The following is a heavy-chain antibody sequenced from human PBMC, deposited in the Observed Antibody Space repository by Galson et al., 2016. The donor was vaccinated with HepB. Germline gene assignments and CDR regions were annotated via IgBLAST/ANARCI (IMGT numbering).Heavy chain of an antibody. D-gene: IGHD3-16*01. CDR2: IWYDGSKI. Sequence: SLRLSCATSGFTFSNFAMHWVRQAPGKGLDWVALIWYDGSKISYTDSVKGRFTISRDNSKNTLFLQMNSLRVEDTAVYYCARDLRGDSLLDYWGQGTLVTVSS. J-gene: IGHJ4*02. V-gene: IGHV3-33*01. CDR3: ARDLRGDSLLDY. CDR1: GFTFSNFA.